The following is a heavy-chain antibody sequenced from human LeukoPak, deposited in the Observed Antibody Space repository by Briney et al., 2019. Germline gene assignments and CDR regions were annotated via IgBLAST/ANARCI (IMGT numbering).Heavy chain of an antibody. CDR2: MNPNSGNT. D-gene: IGHD6-13*01. CDR3: ARGGYSSIELDY. V-gene: IGHV1-8*01. Sequence: ASVKVSCKASGYTFTSYDINWVRQATGQGLEWMGWMNPNSGNTGYAQKFQGRVTMTRNTSISTAYMELSSLRSENTAVYYCARGGYSSIELDYWGQGTLVTVSS. J-gene: IGHJ4*02. CDR1: GYTFTSYD.